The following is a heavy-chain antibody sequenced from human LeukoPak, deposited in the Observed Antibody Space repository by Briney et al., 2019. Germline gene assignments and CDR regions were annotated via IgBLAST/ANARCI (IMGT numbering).Heavy chain of an antibody. D-gene: IGHD1-26*01. CDR1: GFTFSSYA. Sequence: PGGSLRLSCAASGFTFSSYAMSWVRQAPGKGLEWVSTISGSGGSTYYADSVKGRFTISRDNSKNTLYLQMNSLRAEDTAVYYCARARGSYLPLDYWGQGTLVTVSS. CDR3: ARARGSYLPLDY. J-gene: IGHJ4*02. V-gene: IGHV3-23*01. CDR2: ISGSGGST.